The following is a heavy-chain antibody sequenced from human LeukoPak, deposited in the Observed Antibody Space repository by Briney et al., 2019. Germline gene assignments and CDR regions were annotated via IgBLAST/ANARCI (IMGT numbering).Heavy chain of an antibody. CDR2: IIPIFGTA. V-gene: IGHV1-69*01. Sequence: SVKVSCKASGGTFSSYAISWVRQAPGQGLEWMGGIIPIFGTANYAQKCQGRVTITADESTSTAYMELSSLRSEDTAVYYCARGQYSSSWFDPWGQGTLVTVSS. J-gene: IGHJ5*02. CDR1: GGTFSSYA. D-gene: IGHD6-13*01. CDR3: ARGQYSSSWFDP.